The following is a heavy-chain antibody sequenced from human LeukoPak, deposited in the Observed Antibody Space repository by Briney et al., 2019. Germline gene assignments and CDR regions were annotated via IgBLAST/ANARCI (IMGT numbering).Heavy chain of an antibody. CDR1: GGSISSYY. CDR3: ASPSSSSSTYDY. CDR2: IYYSGST. V-gene: IGHV4-59*08. D-gene: IGHD6-6*01. J-gene: IGHJ4*02. Sequence: SETLSLTCTVSGGSISSYYWSWIRQPPGKGLEWIGYIYYSGSTNYNPSLKSRVTISVDTSKNQFSLKLTSVTAADTAVYYCASPSSSSSTYDYWGRGTLVTVSS.